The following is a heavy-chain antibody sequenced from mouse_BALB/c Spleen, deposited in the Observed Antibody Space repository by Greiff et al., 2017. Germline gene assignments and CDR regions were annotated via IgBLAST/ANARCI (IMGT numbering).Heavy chain of an antibody. Sequence: QVQLQQPGAELVKPGASVKLSCKASGYTFTSYWMHWVKQRPGQGLEWIGEINPSNGRTNYNEKFKSKATLTVDKSSSTAYMQLSSLTSEDSAVYSCARDYYGSGLFAYWGQGTLVTVSA. V-gene: IGHV1S81*02. CDR2: INPSNGRT. D-gene: IGHD1-1*01. CDR1: GYTFTSYW. CDR3: ARDYYGSGLFAY. J-gene: IGHJ3*01.